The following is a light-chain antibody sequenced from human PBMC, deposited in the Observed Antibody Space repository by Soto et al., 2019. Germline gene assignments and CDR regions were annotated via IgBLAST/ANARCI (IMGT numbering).Light chain of an antibody. CDR1: TSNIAIND. CDR2: RND. Sequence: QSVLTQPPSASGTPGQRVTISCSGSTSNIAINDVYWYQQLPGAAPKVLFYRNDRRPSGVPDRFSASKSDTSASLAISGLRSDDEADYYCEAWDDSLNIPVFGGGTKLTVL. CDR3: EAWDDSLNIPV. J-gene: IGLJ3*02. V-gene: IGLV1-47*01.